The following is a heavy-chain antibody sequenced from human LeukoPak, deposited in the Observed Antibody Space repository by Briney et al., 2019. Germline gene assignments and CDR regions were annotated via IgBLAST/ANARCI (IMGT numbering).Heavy chain of an antibody. CDR3: ARDTMTTKDAFDI. D-gene: IGHD4-17*01. CDR2: IYHSGST. CDR1: GGSISSGGYS. J-gene: IGHJ3*02. Sequence: PSETLSLTCAVSGGSISSGGYSWRWIRQPPGKGLEWIGYIYHSGSTYYNPSLKSRVTISVDRSKNQFSLKLSSVTAADTAVYYCARDTMTTKDAFDIWGQGTMVTVSS. V-gene: IGHV4-30-2*01.